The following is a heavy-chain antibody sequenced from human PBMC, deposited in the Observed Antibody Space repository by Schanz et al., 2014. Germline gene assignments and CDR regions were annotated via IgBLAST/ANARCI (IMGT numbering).Heavy chain of an antibody. J-gene: IGHJ4*02. CDR1: GFTFSSYG. CDR3: ARDLAFGGVYDRHSDS. D-gene: IGHD3-16*01. V-gene: IGHV3-33*01. CDR2: IWYDGNNK. Sequence: QVQLVESGGDVVQPGRSLRLSCAASGFTFSSYGMHWVRQAPGKGLEWVAVIWYDGNNKYYADSVKGRFTISRDNSKNILYLQMNSLRVEDTAVYYCARDLAFGGVYDRHSDSWGQGTLVTVSS.